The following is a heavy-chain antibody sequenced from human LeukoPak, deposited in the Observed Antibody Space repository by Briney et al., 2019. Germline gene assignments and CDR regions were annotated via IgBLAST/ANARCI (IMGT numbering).Heavy chain of an antibody. V-gene: IGHV3-66*01. D-gene: IGHD3-10*01. CDR1: GFTVSSNY. CDR2: IYSGGST. CDR3: ARELWFREVFVDY. J-gene: IGHJ4*02. Sequence: GGSLRLSCAASGFTVSSNYMSWVRQAPGKGLEWVSVIYSGGSTYYADSVKGRFTISRDNSKNTLYLQMNSLRAEDTAVYYCARELWFREVFVDYWGQGTLVTVSS.